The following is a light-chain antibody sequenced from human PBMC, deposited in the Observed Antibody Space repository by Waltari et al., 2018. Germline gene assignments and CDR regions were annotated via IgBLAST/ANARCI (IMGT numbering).Light chain of an antibody. CDR2: DAS. CDR1: QSISDY. Sequence: DIQMTQSPSTLSPSVGDTVTITCRASQSISDYLAWYQQKPGKAPKLLIYDASTLKNGVPSRFSGSVSGTEFTLTISSLQAEDVAVYYCQQYYSSPPTFGQGTKVEVK. CDR3: QQYYSSPPT. V-gene: IGKV1-5*01. J-gene: IGKJ1*01.